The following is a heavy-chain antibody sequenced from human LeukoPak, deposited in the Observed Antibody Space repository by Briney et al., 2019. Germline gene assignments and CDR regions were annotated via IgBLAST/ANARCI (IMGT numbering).Heavy chain of an antibody. CDR2: INWNSGNI. D-gene: IGHD6-13*01. CDR1: GFKFDDYA. J-gene: IGHJ1*01. V-gene: IGHV3-9*01. Sequence: PGGSLRLSCAVPGFKFDDYAMHWVRQAPGRGLEWVSSINWNSGNIGYGDSVEGRFTISRDNDKNSLYLQMNSLRVEDTAVYYCAXDSXXXWYGGNFQQWXQGTLVT. CDR3: AXDSXXXWYGGNFQQ.